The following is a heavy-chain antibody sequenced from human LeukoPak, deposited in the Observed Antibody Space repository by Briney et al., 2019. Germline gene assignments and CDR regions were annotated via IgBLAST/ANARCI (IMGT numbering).Heavy chain of an antibody. CDR1: GYTFTSYD. J-gene: IGHJ6*03. CDR2: MNPNSGNT. Sequence: GASVKVSCKASGYTFTSYDIDWVRQATGQGLEWMGWMNPNSGNTGYAQKFQGRVTITRNTSISTAYMELSSLRSEDTAVYYCARGGGYQLLYGYYYYYYMDVWGKGTTVTVSS. CDR3: ARGGGYQLLYGYYYYYYMDV. V-gene: IGHV1-8*03. D-gene: IGHD2-2*02.